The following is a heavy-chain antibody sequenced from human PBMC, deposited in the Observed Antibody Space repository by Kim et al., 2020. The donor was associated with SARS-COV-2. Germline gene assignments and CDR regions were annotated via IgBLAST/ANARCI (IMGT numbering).Heavy chain of an antibody. Sequence: GGSLRLSCAASGFTFSSYWMSWVRQAPGKGLEWVANIKQDGSEKYYVDSVKGRFTISRDNAKNSLYLQMNSLRAEDTAVYYCARDEWSGYYSNYGMDVWGQGTTVTVSS. CDR3: ARDEWSGYYSNYGMDV. D-gene: IGHD3-3*01. V-gene: IGHV3-7*03. CDR2: IKQDGSEK. J-gene: IGHJ6*02. CDR1: GFTFSSYW.